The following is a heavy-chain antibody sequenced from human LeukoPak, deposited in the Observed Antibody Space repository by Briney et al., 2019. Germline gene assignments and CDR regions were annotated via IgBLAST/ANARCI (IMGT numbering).Heavy chain of an antibody. J-gene: IGHJ3*02. CDR3: ARDSEMATMLHI. CDR1: GGTFSSYA. D-gene: IGHD5-24*01. Sequence: SVKVSCKASGGTFSSYAISWVRQAPGRGLEWMGGIIPIFGTANYAQKFQGRVTITADESTSTAYMELSSLRSEDTAVYYCARDSEMATMLHIWGQGTMVTVSS. V-gene: IGHV1-69*01. CDR2: IIPIFGTA.